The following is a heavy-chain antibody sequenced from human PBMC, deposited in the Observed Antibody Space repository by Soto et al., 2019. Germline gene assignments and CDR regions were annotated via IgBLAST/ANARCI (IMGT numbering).Heavy chain of an antibody. CDR3: ARGVGSSPPQY. CDR2: IYASGSP. V-gene: IGHV4-59*01. D-gene: IGHD1-26*01. J-gene: IGHJ4*02. Sequence: SEPLSLPCTISGGSISVSYWSWIRQPPGQGLEGIGYIYASGSPYYNPSLKSRVTISADTSKNQISLKLTSPTAADTAVYYCARGVGSSPPQYWGRGTLVTVSS. CDR1: GGSISVSY.